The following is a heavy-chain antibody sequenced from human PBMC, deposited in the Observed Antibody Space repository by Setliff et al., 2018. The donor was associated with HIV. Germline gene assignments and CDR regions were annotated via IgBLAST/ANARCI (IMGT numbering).Heavy chain of an antibody. CDR3: ARLIHTGLLYFDY. V-gene: IGHV4-4*09. Sequence: NPSETLSLTCFVSGVSISGHFWGWIRQPPGKGLEWIGYIYTSGTTEYNPSLDSRVTISVDTPRDQFSLNLRSVTAADTALYFCARLIHTGLLYFDYWGLGMLVTVSS. CDR2: IYTSGTT. J-gene: IGHJ4*02. CDR1: GVSISGHF. D-gene: IGHD2-8*02.